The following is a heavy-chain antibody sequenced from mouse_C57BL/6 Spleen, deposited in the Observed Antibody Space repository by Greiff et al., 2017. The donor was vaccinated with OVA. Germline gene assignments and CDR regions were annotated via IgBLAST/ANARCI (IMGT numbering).Heavy chain of an antibody. D-gene: IGHD4-1*01. J-gene: IGHJ1*03. CDR3: ARYKGGTGYFDV. V-gene: IGHV7-3*01. CDR2: IRNKANGYTT. CDR1: GFNFTDYY. Sequence: EVKVVESGGGLVQPGGSLSLSCAASGFNFTDYYMSWVRQPPGKALAWLGFIRNKANGYTTEYSASVKGRFTISRDNSQSILYLQMNALRAEDSATHYCARYKGGTGYFDVWGTGTTVTVSS.